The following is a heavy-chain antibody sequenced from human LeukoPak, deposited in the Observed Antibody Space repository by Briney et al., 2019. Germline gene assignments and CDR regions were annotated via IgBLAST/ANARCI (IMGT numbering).Heavy chain of an antibody. J-gene: IGHJ5*02. V-gene: IGHV4-39*01. CDR3: ASRHCSSTSCYGRNWFDP. CDR2: IYYSGST. D-gene: IGHD2-2*01. Sequence: PSETLSLTCTVPGGSISSYYWGWIRQPPGKGLEWIGSIYYSGSTYYNPSLKSRVTISVDTSKNQFSLKLSSVTAADTAVYYCASRHCSSTSCYGRNWFDPWGQGTLVTVSS. CDR1: GGSISSYY.